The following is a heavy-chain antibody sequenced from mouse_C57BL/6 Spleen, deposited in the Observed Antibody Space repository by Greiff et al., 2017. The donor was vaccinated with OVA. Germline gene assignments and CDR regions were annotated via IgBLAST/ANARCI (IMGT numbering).Heavy chain of an antibody. CDR2: ISSGGSYT. CDR3: ARQVPHFDY. V-gene: IGHV5-6*01. Sequence: EVQGVESGGDLVKPGGSLKLSCAASGFTFSSYGMSWVRQTPDKRLEWVATISSGGSYTYYPDSVKGRFTISRDNAKNTLYLQMSSLKSEDTAMYYCARQVPHFDYWGQGTTLTVSS. J-gene: IGHJ2*01. CDR1: GFTFSSYG.